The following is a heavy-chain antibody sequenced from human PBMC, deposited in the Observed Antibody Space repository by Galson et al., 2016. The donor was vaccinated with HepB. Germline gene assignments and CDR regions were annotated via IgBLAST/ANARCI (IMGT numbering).Heavy chain of an antibody. CDR3: ASRIYITSWYAPVLSY. J-gene: IGHJ4*01. Sequence: SETLSLTCVVSGASISSTNWWNWVRQPPGKGLEWIGEIYHSGSTKYSPSLESRVTIEVDKAKNLFSLRLTSVTAADTAAYYCASRIYITSWYAPVLSYWGHGSLVTGSS. CDR1: GASISSTNW. CDR2: IYHSGST. V-gene: IGHV4-4*02. D-gene: IGHD2-2*01.